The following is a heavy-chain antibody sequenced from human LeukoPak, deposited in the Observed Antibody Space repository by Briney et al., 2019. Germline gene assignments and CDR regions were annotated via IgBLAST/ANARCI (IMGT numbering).Heavy chain of an antibody. D-gene: IGHD3-10*01. CDR3: ARGTGDPSLDY. Sequence: GGSLRLSCAPSGFTFSSYEMNSVRQAPGKGLERVSYISSSGSTIYYADSVKGRFTISRDNAKNSLYLQMNSLRAEDTAVYYCARGTGDPSLDYWGQGTLVTVSS. V-gene: IGHV3-48*03. CDR2: ISSSGSTI. J-gene: IGHJ4*02. CDR1: GFTFSSYE.